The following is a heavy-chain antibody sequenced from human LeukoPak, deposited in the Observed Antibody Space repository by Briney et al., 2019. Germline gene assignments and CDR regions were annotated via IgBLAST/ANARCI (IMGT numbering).Heavy chain of an antibody. J-gene: IGHJ4*02. CDR1: GGSINSSSYY. Sequence: SETLSLTCTVSGGSINSSSYYWGWIRQPPVKGLEWIGSIYYSGSTYYNPSLKSRVTISVDTSKNQFSLKLSSVTAADTAVYYCARSVGGGAFDYWGQGTLVTVSS. D-gene: IGHD3-16*01. CDR3: ARSVGGGAFDY. V-gene: IGHV4-39*01. CDR2: IYYSGST.